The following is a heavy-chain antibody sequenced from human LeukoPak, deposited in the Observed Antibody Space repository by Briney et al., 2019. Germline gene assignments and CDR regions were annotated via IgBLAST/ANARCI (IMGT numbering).Heavy chain of an antibody. CDR1: GFTVSSTY. Sequence: GGSLRLSCAASGFTVSSTYMSWVRQAPGKGLEWVSVIYSGGSTYYADSVKGRFIISRDHSKNTLYLHMNSLRAEDTAVYYCARAPKYDSSGYHFDYWGQGTLVTVSS. CDR3: ARAPKYDSSGYHFDY. CDR2: IYSGGST. V-gene: IGHV3-53*01. D-gene: IGHD3-22*01. J-gene: IGHJ4*02.